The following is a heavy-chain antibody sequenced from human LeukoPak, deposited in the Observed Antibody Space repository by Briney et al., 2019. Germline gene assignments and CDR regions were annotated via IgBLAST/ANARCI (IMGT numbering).Heavy chain of an antibody. V-gene: IGHV1-2*02. J-gene: IGHJ4*02. CDR2: INPNSGDT. CDR1: GYSFTGQD. D-gene: IGHD6-19*01. Sequence: ASVKVSCKASGYSFTGQDMHWVRQAPGQGLEWMGWINPNSGDTNYAQKFQGRVTMTRDTTISTAYMELNRLTSDDTAVYYCASYPRYSSTPPFDCWGQGTPVTVSS. CDR3: ASYPRYSSTPPFDC.